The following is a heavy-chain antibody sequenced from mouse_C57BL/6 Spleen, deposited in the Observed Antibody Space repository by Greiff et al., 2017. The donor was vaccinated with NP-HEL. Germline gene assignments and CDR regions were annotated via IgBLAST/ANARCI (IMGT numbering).Heavy chain of an antibody. CDR1: GYTFTSYW. CDR2: TNPTNGRT. J-gene: IGHJ2*01. CDR3: ARIKKIVATYFDY. D-gene: IGHD1-1*01. Sequence: VHLQHSGAELVKAGASVKMSCKASGYTFTSYWMHWVKQSLGQGLEWFAETNPTNGRTYYNEKFKSKATLTVDKSSSTAYMLLSGPTFEDSAVYYCARIKKIVATYFDYWGQGTTLTVAS. V-gene: IGHV1S81*02.